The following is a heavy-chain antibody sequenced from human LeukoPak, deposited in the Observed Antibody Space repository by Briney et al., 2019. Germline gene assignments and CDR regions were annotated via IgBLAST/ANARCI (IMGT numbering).Heavy chain of an antibody. V-gene: IGHV3-23*01. CDR1: GFTFSSYA. J-gene: IGHJ4*02. CDR3: AKVGSYGDYVF. Sequence: GGSLRLSCAASGFTFSSYAMSWVRQAPGKGLEWVSAISGSGGSTYYADSVKGRFTTSRDNSKNTLYLQMNSLRAEDTAVYYCAKVGSYGDYVFGGQGTLVTVSS. CDR2: ISGSGGST. D-gene: IGHD4-17*01.